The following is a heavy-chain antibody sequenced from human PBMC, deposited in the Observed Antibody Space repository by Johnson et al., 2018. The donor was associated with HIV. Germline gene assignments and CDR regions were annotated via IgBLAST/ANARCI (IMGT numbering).Heavy chain of an antibody. V-gene: IGHV3-64*01. J-gene: IGHJ3*02. CDR2: ISINGGST. CDR1: GFTFTSYG. Sequence: VQLVESGGGLVQPGGSLRLSCAASGFTFTSYGVHWVRQAPGKGLEYVSAISINGGSTYYAKSVKGRFTISRDNSKNSLYLQMGSLRAEDMAVYYCARGSLYCYDSSGWGAFDIWGQGTMVTISS. CDR3: ARGSLYCYDSSGWGAFDI. D-gene: IGHD3-22*01.